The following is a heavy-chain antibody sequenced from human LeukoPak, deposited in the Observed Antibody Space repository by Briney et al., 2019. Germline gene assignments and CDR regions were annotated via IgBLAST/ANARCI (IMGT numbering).Heavy chain of an antibody. J-gene: IGHJ5*02. CDR1: GYTFTSYY. Sequence: ASVKVSCKASGYTFTSYYMHWVRQAPGPGLEWMGIINPCGGSTSYAQKFQGRVTMTRDTSTSTVSLELSSLRSEDTAVYYCARDRIVGAPMHRYNWFEPWGQGPLLTVS. CDR3: ARDRIVGAPMHRYNWFEP. D-gene: IGHD1-26*01. V-gene: IGHV1-46*01. CDR2: INPCGGST.